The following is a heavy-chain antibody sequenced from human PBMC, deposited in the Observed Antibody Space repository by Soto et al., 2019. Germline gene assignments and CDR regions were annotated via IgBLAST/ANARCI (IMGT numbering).Heavy chain of an antibody. CDR3: AKLAVPPYYYAMDV. Sequence: SETLSLTCTVSGGSISSSTYSWGWIRQSPGKGLEWIASINFSGTTYHNPSLKSRVSISADTSKKQLSLKLSSVTAADTAVYYCAKLAVPPYYYAMDVWGQGTTVTVSS. D-gene: IGHD3-3*02. CDR1: GGSISSSTYS. V-gene: IGHV4-39*01. J-gene: IGHJ6*02. CDR2: INFSGTT.